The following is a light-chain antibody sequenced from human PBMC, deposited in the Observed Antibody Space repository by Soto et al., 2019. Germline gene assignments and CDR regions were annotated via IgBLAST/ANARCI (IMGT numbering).Light chain of an antibody. CDR1: QSVGSTY. CDR3: QKYNSAPFT. Sequence: EIGLTQSPGTLSLSTGERATLSCRASQSVGSTYLAWYQQKPGQAPRLLIYGASTRATGIPDRFSGSGSGTDFTLTISRLEPEDVATYYCQKYNSAPFTFGGGTKV. J-gene: IGKJ4*01. V-gene: IGKV3-20*01. CDR2: GAS.